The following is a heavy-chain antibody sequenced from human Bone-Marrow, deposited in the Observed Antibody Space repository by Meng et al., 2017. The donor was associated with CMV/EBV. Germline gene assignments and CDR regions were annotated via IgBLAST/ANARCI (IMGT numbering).Heavy chain of an antibody. CDR3: ARVLGELPWGLNWFDP. Sequence: SETLSLTCTVSGYSISSGYYWSWIRQPPGKGLEWIGYIYYSGSTNYNPSLKSRVTISVDTSKNQFSLKLSSVTAADTAVYYCARVLGELPWGLNWFDPWGQGTLVTVSS. CDR1: GYSISSGYY. J-gene: IGHJ5*02. D-gene: IGHD3-16*01. CDR2: IYYSGST. V-gene: IGHV4-61*01.